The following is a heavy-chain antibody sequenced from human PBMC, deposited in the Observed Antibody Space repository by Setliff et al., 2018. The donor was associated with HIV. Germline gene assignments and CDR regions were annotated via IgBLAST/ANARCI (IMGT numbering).Heavy chain of an antibody. Sequence: PSETLSLTCTVSGGSISSRYWSWIRLPPGKGLEWIGTLYYNGNTNSNPSLKSRVTISGDTSKNLFSLKFTSVTPADTAVYYCARMVIQFGDYHFDDWGQGALVTVSS. D-gene: IGHD3-10*01. V-gene: IGHV4-59*11. CDR2: LYYNGNT. CDR3: ARMVIQFGDYHFDD. J-gene: IGHJ4*02. CDR1: GGSISSRY.